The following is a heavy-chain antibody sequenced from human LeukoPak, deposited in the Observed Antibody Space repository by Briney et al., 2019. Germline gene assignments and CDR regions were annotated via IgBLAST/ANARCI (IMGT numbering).Heavy chain of an antibody. CDR3: ERGTYYDFWSGYLPHAFDI. D-gene: IGHD3-3*01. J-gene: IGHJ3*02. V-gene: IGHV3-7*04. Sequence: TGGSLRLSCAASGFTFSSYWMSWVRQDPGKGLEWVANIKQDGSEKYYVDSVKGRFTISRDNAKNSLYLQMNSLRAEDTAVYYCERGTYYDFWSGYLPHAFDIWGQGTMVTVSS. CDR1: GFTFSSYW. CDR2: IKQDGSEK.